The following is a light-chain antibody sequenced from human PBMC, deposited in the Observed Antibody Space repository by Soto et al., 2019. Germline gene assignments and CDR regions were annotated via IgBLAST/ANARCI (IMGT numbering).Light chain of an antibody. Sequence: DIQMTQSPSSLSASVGDRVTITCRASQSISSWLAWFQQKPGKAPKLLIYDASSLESGVPSRFSGSGSGTEFTLTISSLQPDDFATYYCQQYHNYWTFGQGTKVDIK. CDR2: DAS. J-gene: IGKJ1*01. CDR1: QSISSW. CDR3: QQYHNYWT. V-gene: IGKV1-5*01.